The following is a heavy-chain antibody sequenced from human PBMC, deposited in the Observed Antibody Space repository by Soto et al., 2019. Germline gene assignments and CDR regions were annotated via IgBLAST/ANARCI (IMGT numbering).Heavy chain of an antibody. CDR2: ISGSGGST. CDR1: GFPFSSYS. V-gene: IGHV3-23*01. Sequence: GGSMRLSCAASGFPFSSYSMSWVRQAPGKGLECISVISGSGGSTYYADSVKGRFTISRDNSKNTLYLQMNSLRAEDSATYYCAKDLVLYSSSSPHYFDYWGQGSLVTVSS. D-gene: IGHD6-6*01. CDR3: AKDLVLYSSSSPHYFDY. J-gene: IGHJ4*02.